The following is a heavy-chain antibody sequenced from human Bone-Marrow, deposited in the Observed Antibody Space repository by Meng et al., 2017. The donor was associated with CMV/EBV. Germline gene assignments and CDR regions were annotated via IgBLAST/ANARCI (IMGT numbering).Heavy chain of an antibody. J-gene: IGHJ3*02. CDR2: INHSGST. CDR1: GGSFSGYY. D-gene: IGHD2-21*01. Sequence: SETLSLTCAVYGGSFSGYYWSWIRQPPGKGLEWIGDINHSGSTNYNPSLKSRVTISVDTSKNQFSLKLSSVTAADTAVYYCARGRVIVVVIAIRDAFDIWGQGTIVTVSS. V-gene: IGHV4-34*01. CDR3: ARGRVIVVVIAIRDAFDI.